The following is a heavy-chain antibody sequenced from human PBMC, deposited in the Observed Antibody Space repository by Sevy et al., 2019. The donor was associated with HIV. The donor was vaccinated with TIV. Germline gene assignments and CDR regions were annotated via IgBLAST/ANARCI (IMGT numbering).Heavy chain of an antibody. J-gene: IGHJ3*02. Sequence: GGSLRLSCAASGFTFSSYAMHWVRQAPGKGLEWVAVISYDGSNKYYADSVKGRFTISRDNSKNTLYLQMNSLGAEDTALYYCARESAIVRLLDAFDIWGQGTMVTVSS. D-gene: IGHD4-17*01. CDR3: ARESAIVRLLDAFDI. CDR2: ISYDGSNK. V-gene: IGHV3-30-3*01. CDR1: GFTFSSYA.